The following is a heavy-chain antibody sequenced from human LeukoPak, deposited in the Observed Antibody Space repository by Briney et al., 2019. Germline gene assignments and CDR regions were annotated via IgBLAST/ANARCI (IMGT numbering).Heavy chain of an antibody. CDR1: GFTFSSYA. CDR2: ICGSGGST. J-gene: IGHJ5*01. D-gene: IGHD3-16*01. CDR3: SRGDDFSGDS. V-gene: IGHV3-23*01. Sequence: PGGSLRLSCAASGFTFSSYAMSWVRQAPGKGLEWVSAICGSGGSTYYADSVQGRFTISRDNARNLLYLQMSSMRADDTAVYYCSRGDDFSGDSWGQGTLVTVSS.